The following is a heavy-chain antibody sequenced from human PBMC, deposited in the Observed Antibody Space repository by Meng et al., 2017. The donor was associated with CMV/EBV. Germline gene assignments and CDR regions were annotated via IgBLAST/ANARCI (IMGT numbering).Heavy chain of an antibody. V-gene: IGHV1-2*02. Sequence: VHAVSTLSTPGHHVKYPCQDSGATFTDYYMTGVRQAPGQGLKWMGCINPNSGDTNYAQKFQGRVTMTRDTSISTAYIELSRLRSDDTAVYYCTRDAHLTTVTPNWFDPWGQGTLVTVSS. CDR1: GATFTDYY. D-gene: IGHD4-17*01. CDR2: INPNSGDT. CDR3: TRDAHLTTVTPNWFDP. J-gene: IGHJ5*02.